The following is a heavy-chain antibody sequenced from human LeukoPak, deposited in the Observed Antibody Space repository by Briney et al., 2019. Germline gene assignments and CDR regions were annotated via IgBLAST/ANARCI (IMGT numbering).Heavy chain of an antibody. J-gene: IGHJ4*02. CDR3: AKDGGGYDY. CDR2: ISDDGSYT. CDR1: GFSFSSHW. Sequence: GGSLRLSCAASGFSFSSHWVHWVRQAPGKGLVWVSRISDDGSYTSNVDSVKGRFTISRDNVNNMLYLHMNSLRAEDTAVYYCAKDGGGYDYWGQGTLVTVSS. V-gene: IGHV3-74*01. D-gene: IGHD3-22*01.